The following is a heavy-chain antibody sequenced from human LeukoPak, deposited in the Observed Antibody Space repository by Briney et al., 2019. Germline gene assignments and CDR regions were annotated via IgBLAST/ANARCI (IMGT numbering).Heavy chain of an antibody. CDR2: IYTSGST. Sequence: KPSETLSLTCTVSGGSINNYYWSWIRQPAGKGLDWIGRIYTSGSTRYNPSLKSRVTMSIDTSKNQFSLKLSSVTAADTAVYYCAREALYGTIPFGSWGQGTLVTVSS. J-gene: IGHJ4*02. CDR3: AREALYGTIPFGS. V-gene: IGHV4-4*07. D-gene: IGHD4-17*01. CDR1: GGSINNYY.